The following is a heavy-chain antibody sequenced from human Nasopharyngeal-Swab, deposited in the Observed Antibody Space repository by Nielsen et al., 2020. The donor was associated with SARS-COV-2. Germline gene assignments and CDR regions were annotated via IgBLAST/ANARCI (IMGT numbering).Heavy chain of an antibody. CDR1: GGSISSSSYY. J-gene: IGHJ6*02. D-gene: IGHD3-3*01. V-gene: IGHV4-39*07. CDR3: ARGQVRFLEWLLRRDYYYYGMDV. CDR2: IYYSGST. Sequence: GSLRLSCTVSGGSISSSSYYWGWIRQPPGKGLEWIGSIYYSGSTYYNPSLKSRVTISVDTSKNQFSLKLSSVTAADTAVYYCARGQVRFLEWLLRRDYYYYGMDVWGQGTTVTVSS.